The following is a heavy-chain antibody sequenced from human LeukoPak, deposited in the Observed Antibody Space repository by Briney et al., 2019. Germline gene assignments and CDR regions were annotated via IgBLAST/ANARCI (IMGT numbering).Heavy chain of an antibody. D-gene: IGHD5-12*01. V-gene: IGHV1-24*01. Sequence: APVKVSCKVSGYTLTELSMHWVRQAPGKGLEWMGGFDPEDGETIYAQKFQGRVTMTEDTSTDTAYMELSSLRAEDTAVYYCARVGGYSGYGAGRLDFFDYWGQGTLVTVSS. J-gene: IGHJ4*02. CDR3: ARVGGYSGYGAGRLDFFDY. CDR1: GYTLTELS. CDR2: FDPEDGET.